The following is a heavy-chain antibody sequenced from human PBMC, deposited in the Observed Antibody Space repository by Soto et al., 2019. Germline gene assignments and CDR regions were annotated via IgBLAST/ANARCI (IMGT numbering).Heavy chain of an antibody. CDR3: TRPDKYSSSSEDAFDI. CDR1: GFTFSGSA. V-gene: IGHV3-73*01. Sequence: GGSLRLSCAASGFTFSGSAMHWVRQASGKGLEWVGRIRSKANSYATAYAASVKGRFTISRDDSKNTVYLQMNSLKTEDTAVYYCTRPDKYSSSSEDAFDIWGQGTMVTVSS. D-gene: IGHD6-6*01. J-gene: IGHJ3*02. CDR2: IRSKANSYAT.